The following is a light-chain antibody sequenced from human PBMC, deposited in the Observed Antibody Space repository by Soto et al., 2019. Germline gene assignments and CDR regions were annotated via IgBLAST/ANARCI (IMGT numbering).Light chain of an antibody. CDR3: QQYNLYLSYT. V-gene: IGKV1-5*01. Sequence: DIQITQSPSTLSASVGDRVTITCRATQSVSRWLAWYQQQPGRAPKLLIYDASTLESGVPSRVSGGGSGTQFTLTISSLQPEDFATYYCQQYNLYLSYTFGQGTKLQIK. CDR2: DAS. CDR1: QSVSRW. J-gene: IGKJ2*01.